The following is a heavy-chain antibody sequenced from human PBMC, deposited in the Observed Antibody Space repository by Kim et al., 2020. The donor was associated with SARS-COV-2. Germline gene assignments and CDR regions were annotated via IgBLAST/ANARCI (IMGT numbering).Heavy chain of an antibody. V-gene: IGHV3-73*01. J-gene: IGHJ4*02. CDR3: VPGVDILTGYYPFDY. D-gene: IGHD3-9*01. Sequence: ASVKGRFTISRDDSKNTAYLQMNSLKTEDTAVYYWVPGVDILTGYYPFDYWGQGTLVTVSS.